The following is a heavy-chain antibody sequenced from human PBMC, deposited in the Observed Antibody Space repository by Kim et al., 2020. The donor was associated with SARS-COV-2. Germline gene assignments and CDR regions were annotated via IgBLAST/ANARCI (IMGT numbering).Heavy chain of an antibody. CDR2: INSDGSST. Sequence: GGSLRLSCAASGFTFSSYWMHWVRQAPGKGLVWVSRINSDGSSTSYADSVKGRFTISRDNAKNTLYLQMNSLRAEDTAVYYCAREVIAAAGNWFDPWGQGTLVTVSS. V-gene: IGHV3-74*01. J-gene: IGHJ5*02. CDR3: AREVIAAAGNWFDP. CDR1: GFTFSSYW. D-gene: IGHD6-13*01.